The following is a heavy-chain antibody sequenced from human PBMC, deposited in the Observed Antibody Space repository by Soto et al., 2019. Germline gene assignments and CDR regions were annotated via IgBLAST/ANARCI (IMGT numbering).Heavy chain of an antibody. V-gene: IGHV3-23*01. Sequence: PXGSLRLSCAASGFPFSMYAMTWVRQAPGKGLEWVSTTGLNGRTTYYADSVKGRFTVSRDNTKNTLDLQMASLRAEDTAVYYCATVHSTSRSFDYWGQGTLVTVSS. CDR2: TGLNGRTT. D-gene: IGHD6-6*01. CDR3: ATVHSTSRSFDY. CDR1: GFPFSMYA. J-gene: IGHJ4*02.